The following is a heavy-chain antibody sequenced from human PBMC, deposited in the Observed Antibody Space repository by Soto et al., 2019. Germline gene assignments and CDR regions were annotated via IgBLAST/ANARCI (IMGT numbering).Heavy chain of an antibody. CDR1: GFTFSSYA. CDR3: ARDGSQDY. V-gene: IGHV3-48*01. CDR2: ISSGSITI. Sequence: EVQLVESGGGLVQPGGSLRLSCAASGFTFSSYALNWVRQAPGKGLEWVSYISSGSITIYYADSVKGRFTISRDNAKNSLSLQMNSLRAEDTTVYYCARDGSQDYWGQGTLVTVSS. J-gene: IGHJ4*02. D-gene: IGHD1-26*01.